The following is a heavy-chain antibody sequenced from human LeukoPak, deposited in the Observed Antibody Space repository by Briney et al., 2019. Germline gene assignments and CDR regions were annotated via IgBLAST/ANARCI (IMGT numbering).Heavy chain of an antibody. V-gene: IGHV3-7*01. Sequence: PGGSLRLSCAASGFTFSSYWMSWVRQAPGKGLEWVANIKQDGSEKYYVDSVKGRFTISRDNAKNSLYVQMNSLRAEDTAVYYCARDDDYYDSSGYYYDHFDYWGQGTLVTVSS. J-gene: IGHJ4*02. D-gene: IGHD3-22*01. CDR1: GFTFSSYW. CDR3: ARDDDYYDSSGYYYDHFDY. CDR2: IKQDGSEK.